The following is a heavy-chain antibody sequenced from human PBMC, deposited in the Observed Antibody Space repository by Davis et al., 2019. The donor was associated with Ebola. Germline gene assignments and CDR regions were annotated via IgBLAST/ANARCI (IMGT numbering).Heavy chain of an antibody. D-gene: IGHD5-12*01. CDR1: GGSISSDD. Sequence: MPSETLSLTCTVSGGSISSDDWSWIRQPPGQGLEWRGYIYYSGSTNSNPSLKSRVTISVDTSKNQFSLKLSSVTAADTAVYYCARKRGYSGYDPFDYWGQGTLVTVSS. CDR2: IYYSGST. CDR3: ARKRGYSGYDPFDY. V-gene: IGHV4-59*08. J-gene: IGHJ4*02.